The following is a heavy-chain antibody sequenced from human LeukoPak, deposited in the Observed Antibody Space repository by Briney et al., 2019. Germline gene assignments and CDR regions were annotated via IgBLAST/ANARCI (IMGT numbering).Heavy chain of an antibody. CDR2: MNQDGSEK. CDR3: ARGGELLRPADY. CDR1: GFTFSSYW. D-gene: IGHD1-26*01. J-gene: IGHJ4*02. V-gene: IGHV3-7*01. Sequence: GGSLRLSCAASGFTFSSYWMSWVRQAPGKGLEWVANMNQDGSEKYYVDSVKGRFTISRDNAKNSLYLQMNNLRAEDTAVFYCARGGELLRPADYWGQGALVTVSS.